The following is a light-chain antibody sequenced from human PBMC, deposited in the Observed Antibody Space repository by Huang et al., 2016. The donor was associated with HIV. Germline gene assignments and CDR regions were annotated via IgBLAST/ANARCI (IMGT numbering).Light chain of an antibody. V-gene: IGKV3-15*01. J-gene: IGKJ1*01. CDR2: DAS. Sequence: EVVMTQSPVTLSVSPGERATLSCRASQSVNNMLAWFQQKSGQAPRLLIHDASIRSTGIPDRFSGSGSGTEFTLTISSLQSEDFAVYYCQQYNNWPPWTFGQGTKVEIK. CDR3: QQYNNWPPWT. CDR1: QSVNNM.